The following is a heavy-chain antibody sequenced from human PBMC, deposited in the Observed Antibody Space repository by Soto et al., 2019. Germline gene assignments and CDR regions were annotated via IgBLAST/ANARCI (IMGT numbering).Heavy chain of an antibody. V-gene: IGHV3-74*01. CDR2: INNDGTVT. CDR3: VAAHAGAF. CDR1: GFTFSSYR. Sequence: GGSLRLSCAASGFTFSSYRMHWVSQATGKGLEWVSRINNDGTVTNYADSVKGRFAISRDNAKNTVYLQMTSLRAEDTAAYYYVAAHAGAFWGQATLVTVSS. J-gene: IGHJ4*02. D-gene: IGHD6-13*01.